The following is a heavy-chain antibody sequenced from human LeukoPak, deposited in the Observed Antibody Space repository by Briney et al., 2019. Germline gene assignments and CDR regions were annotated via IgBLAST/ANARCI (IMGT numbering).Heavy chain of an antibody. J-gene: IGHJ4*02. CDR3: AKDRSSARALVGAYYFDY. CDR2: ISGSGGST. V-gene: IGHV3-23*01. CDR1: GFTFSSYA. D-gene: IGHD1-26*01. Sequence: GGSLRLSCAASGFTFSSYAMSWVRQAPGKGLEWVSAISGSGGSTNYADSVKGRFTISRDNSKNTLYLQMNSLRAEDTAVYYCAKDRSSARALVGAYYFDYWGQGTLVTVSS.